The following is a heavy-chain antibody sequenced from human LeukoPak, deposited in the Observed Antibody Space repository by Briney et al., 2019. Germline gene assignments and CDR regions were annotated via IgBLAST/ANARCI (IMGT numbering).Heavy chain of an antibody. Sequence: GGSLRLSGAASGFTFSIYAMSWVRQAPGKGLEWVSAISGSGGSTYYADSVKGRFTISRDNSKNTLFLQMNSLRAEDTAVYYCAKDRGDYALPNWGQGTLVTVSS. CDR1: GFTFSIYA. D-gene: IGHD4-17*01. CDR3: AKDRGDYALPN. J-gene: IGHJ4*02. CDR2: ISGSGGST. V-gene: IGHV3-23*01.